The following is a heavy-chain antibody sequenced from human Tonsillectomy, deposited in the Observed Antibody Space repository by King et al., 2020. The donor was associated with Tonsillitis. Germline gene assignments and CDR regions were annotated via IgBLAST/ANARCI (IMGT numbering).Heavy chain of an antibody. V-gene: IGHV3-23*04. CDR1: GFTFSNYA. Sequence: VQLVESGGGLVQPGGSLRLSCAVSGFTFSNYAMSWVRQAPGKGLEWVSLISGSGDSTYYADSVKGRFTISSDNSKNTLYLQMKSLRPEDTAVYYCTKQIPLFGVIIKVQYYMDVWGKGTTVTVSS. J-gene: IGHJ6*03. CDR3: TKQIPLFGVIIKVQYYMDV. D-gene: IGHD3-3*01. CDR2: ISGSGDST.